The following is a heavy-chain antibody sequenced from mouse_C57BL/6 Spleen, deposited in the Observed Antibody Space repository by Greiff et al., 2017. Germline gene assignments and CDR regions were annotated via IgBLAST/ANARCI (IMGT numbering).Heavy chain of an antibody. CDR2: INPNNGGP. D-gene: IGHD2-1*01. V-gene: IGHV1-26*01. CDR1: GYTFTDYY. CDR3: AGGNYVTHFDV. Sequence: EVQLQQSGPELVKPGASVKISCKASGYTFTDYYMNWVKQSHGKSLEWIGDINPNNGGPSYNQKFKGKATLTVDKSSSTDYMELRSMTSEDAADYCCAGGNYVTHFDVWGTGTTVTVSS. J-gene: IGHJ1*03.